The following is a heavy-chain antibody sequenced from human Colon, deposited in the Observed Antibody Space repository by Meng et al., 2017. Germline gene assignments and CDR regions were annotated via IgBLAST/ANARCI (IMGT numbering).Heavy chain of an antibody. CDR3: AKDREVATITYYGLDV. D-gene: IGHD5-12*01. CDR1: GFMFSAYA. V-gene: IGHV3-23*01. CDR2: ISYGGDAT. J-gene: IGHJ6*04. Sequence: GESLKISCAASGFMFSAYAMTWVRQAPGKGLEWVSSISYGGDATYDADSVKGRFTISRDNSKNTVYLQMHSLRADDTAVYYCAKDREVATITYYGLDVWGEGTTVTVSS.